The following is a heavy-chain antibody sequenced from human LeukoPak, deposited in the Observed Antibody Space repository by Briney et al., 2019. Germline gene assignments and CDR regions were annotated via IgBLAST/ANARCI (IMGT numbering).Heavy chain of an antibody. CDR2: IKQDGSEK. CDR3: ARGYSSSWYDYYYYYMDV. J-gene: IGHJ6*03. Sequence: GGSLRLSCAASGFTFSSYWMSWVRQAPGKGLEWVANIKQDGSEKYYVDSVKGRFTISRGNAKNSLYLQMNSLRAEDTAVYYCARGYSSSWYDYYYYYMDVWGKGATVTVSS. D-gene: IGHD6-13*01. CDR1: GFTFSSYW. V-gene: IGHV3-7*01.